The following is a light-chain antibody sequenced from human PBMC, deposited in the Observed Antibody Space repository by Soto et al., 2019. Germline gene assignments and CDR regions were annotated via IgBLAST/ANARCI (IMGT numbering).Light chain of an antibody. CDR3: QESYSTPIT. CDR1: QSISSN. J-gene: IGKJ5*01. Sequence: DIPMTPSPSSLSASVGDRVTITCRASQSISSNLNWYQQKPGKAPKVLIYAASSLQSGVPSRFSQSETGSHFTITISSVQPEHFATYHSQESYSTPITFGQETRLEIK. V-gene: IGKV1-39*01. CDR2: AAS.